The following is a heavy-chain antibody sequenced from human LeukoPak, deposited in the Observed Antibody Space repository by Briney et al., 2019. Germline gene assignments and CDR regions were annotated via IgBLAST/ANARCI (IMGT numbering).Heavy chain of an antibody. V-gene: IGHV4-61*02. CDR2: SYSSGNT. CDR3: ATARADYGDYNSFYYIDV. CDR1: GDSMRRDSDF. J-gene: IGHJ6*03. Sequence: SETLSLTCTVSGDSMRRDSDFCRWIRQPAGKVVEWIGRSYSSGNTYYNRALPSQVTISLDTPRNTFSLKVSSVTAADTAVYYCATARADYGDYNSFYYIDVWGKGTTVTVSS. D-gene: IGHD4-17*01.